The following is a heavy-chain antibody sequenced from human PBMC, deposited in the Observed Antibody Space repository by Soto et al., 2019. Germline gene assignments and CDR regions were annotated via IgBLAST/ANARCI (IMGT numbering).Heavy chain of an antibody. CDR2: INGGGSTT. CDR1: GFTFSAYW. J-gene: IGHJ4*02. CDR3: ARVVAHYNGSYRTIDY. Sequence: EVQLVESGGGLVQPGGSLRLSCAASGFTFSAYWMYWVRQAPGKGLVWVSRINGGGSTTSYADSVKGRFTVSRDNAKNTLYLQMTILRAEDTAVYYCARVVAHYNGSYRTIDYWGQGTLVTVSS. V-gene: IGHV3-74*01. D-gene: IGHD1-26*01.